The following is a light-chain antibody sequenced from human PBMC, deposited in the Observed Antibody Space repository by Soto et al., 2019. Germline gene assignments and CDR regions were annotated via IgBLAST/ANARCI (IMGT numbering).Light chain of an antibody. V-gene: IGLV2-8*01. Sequence: QSVLTQPSSASGSPGQSVTISCTGTSSDVGGYNYVSWYQQHPGRAPKLMIYEVSQRPSGVPDRFSGSKSGNTASLTVSGLQAEDEADYYCSSYAGSNNLGVFGTGTKVTVL. J-gene: IGLJ1*01. CDR3: SSYAGSNNLGV. CDR1: SSDVGGYNY. CDR2: EVS.